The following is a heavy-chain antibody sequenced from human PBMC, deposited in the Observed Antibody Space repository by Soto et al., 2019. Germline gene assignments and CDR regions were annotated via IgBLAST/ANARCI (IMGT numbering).Heavy chain of an antibody. CDR1: GGSISSDY. D-gene: IGHD2-21*01. J-gene: IGHJ6*04. CDR2: MYNTGST. Sequence: SETLSLTCTVSGGSISSDYWSWIRQPPGKELEWIGYMYNTGSTIYNPSLKSRVTISVDTSKNQFSLKLNSVTAADTAVIYCARDLCGYCSAECYPLNVWGKGNTSTVSS. V-gene: IGHV4-59*01. CDR3: ARDLCGYCSAECYPLNV.